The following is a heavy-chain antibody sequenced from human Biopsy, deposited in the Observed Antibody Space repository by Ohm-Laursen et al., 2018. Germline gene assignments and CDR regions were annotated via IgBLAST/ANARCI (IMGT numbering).Heavy chain of an antibody. CDR3: ARADPPLFYYGSGSSNWFDP. Sequence: ASVKVSCKASGFTFNRSAMQWVRQARGQRLEWIGWIVVGGGNTNYAQKVQERVTITRDMSTSTAYMELSSLRSEDTAVYFCARADPPLFYYGSGSSNWFDPWGQGTLVTVSS. D-gene: IGHD3-10*01. J-gene: IGHJ5*02. V-gene: IGHV1-58*02. CDR1: GFTFNRSA. CDR2: IVVGGGNT.